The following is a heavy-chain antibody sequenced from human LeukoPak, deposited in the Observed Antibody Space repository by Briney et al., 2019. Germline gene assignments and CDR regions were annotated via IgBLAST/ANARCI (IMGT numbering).Heavy chain of an antibody. J-gene: IGHJ4*02. Sequence: KPGGSLRLSCAASGFKFSDYYMSWIRQAPGKGLEWVSYISSSGSTIYYAESVKGRFTISRDNAKNSVYLQMNSLRAEGTAVYYCASGRYDFWSGYYRDWGQGTLVTVSS. CDR3: ASGRYDFWSGYYRD. D-gene: IGHD3-3*01. CDR2: ISSSGSTI. CDR1: GFKFSDYY. V-gene: IGHV3-11*01.